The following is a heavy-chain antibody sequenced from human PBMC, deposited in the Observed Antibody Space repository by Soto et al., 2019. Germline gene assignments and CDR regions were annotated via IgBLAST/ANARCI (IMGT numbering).Heavy chain of an antibody. V-gene: IGHV1-24*01. D-gene: IGHD3-3*01. Sequence: GASVKVSCKVSGYTLTELSMHWVRQAPGKGLEWMGGFDPEDGETIYAQKFQGRVTMTEDTSTDTAYMELSSLRSEDTAVYYCATGRSAYYDFWSGYYPWGQGTLVTVSS. CDR3: ATGRSAYYDFWSGYYP. J-gene: IGHJ5*02. CDR1: GYTLTELS. CDR2: FDPEDGET.